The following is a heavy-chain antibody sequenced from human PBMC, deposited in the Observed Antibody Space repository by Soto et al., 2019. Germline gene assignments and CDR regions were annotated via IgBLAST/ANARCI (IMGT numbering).Heavy chain of an antibody. J-gene: IGHJ4*02. D-gene: IGHD1-26*01. CDR3: AREGHSGSSFDY. Sequence: PGGSLRLSCAASGFTFSSYSMNWVRQAPGKGLEWVSSISSSSSYIYYADSVKGRFTISRDNAKNSLYLQMNSLRAEDTAVYYCAREGHSGSSFDYWGQGTLVTVSS. CDR2: ISSSSSYI. CDR1: GFTFSSYS. V-gene: IGHV3-21*01.